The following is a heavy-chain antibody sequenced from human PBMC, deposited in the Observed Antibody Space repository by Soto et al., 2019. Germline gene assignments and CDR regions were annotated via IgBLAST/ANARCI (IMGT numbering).Heavy chain of an antibody. J-gene: IGHJ4*02. CDR3: ARGRSINTNMDY. V-gene: IGHV3-21*01. D-gene: IGHD2-2*01. Sequence: EVQLVESGGGLVKPGGSLRLSCAASGFTFSTYSRNWVRQAPGKGLEWISSISSSGGSVSYAESVKGRFTISGDNAKNSLYLQMDSLRAEDTAVYYCARGRSINTNMDYWGQGTLVTVSS. CDR1: GFTFSTYS. CDR2: ISSSGGSV.